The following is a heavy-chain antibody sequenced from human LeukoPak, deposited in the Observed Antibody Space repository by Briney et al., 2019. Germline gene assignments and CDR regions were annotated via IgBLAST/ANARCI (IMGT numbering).Heavy chain of an antibody. CDR1: GYSISSGYY. V-gene: IGHV4-38-2*01. Sequence: SETLSLTCAVPGYSISSGYYWGWIRQPPGKGLEWIGSIYHSGSTYYNPSLKSRVTISVDTSKNQFSLKLSSVTAADTAAYYCARWRGDIVVVPAAMHWFDPWGQGTLVTVSS. D-gene: IGHD2-2*01. J-gene: IGHJ5*02. CDR2: IYHSGST. CDR3: ARWRGDIVVVPAAMHWFDP.